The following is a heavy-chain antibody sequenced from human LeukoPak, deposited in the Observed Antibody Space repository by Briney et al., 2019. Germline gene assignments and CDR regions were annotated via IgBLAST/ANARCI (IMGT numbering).Heavy chain of an antibody. CDR3: ARQKGLVGATPPRGAFDY. J-gene: IGHJ4*02. CDR2: IYYSGST. Sequence: SETLSLTCTVSGGSISSGGYYWSWIRQHPGKGLEWIGYIYYSGSTYYNPSLKSRVTISVDTSKNQFSLKLSSVTAADTAVYYCARQKGLVGATPPRGAFDYWGQGTLVTVSS. D-gene: IGHD1-26*01. CDR1: GGSISSGGYY. V-gene: IGHV4-31*03.